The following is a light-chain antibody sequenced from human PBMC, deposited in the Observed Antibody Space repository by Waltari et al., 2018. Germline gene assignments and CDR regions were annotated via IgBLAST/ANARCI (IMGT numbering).Light chain of an antibody. J-gene: IGKJ1*01. CDR1: QSVRGT. V-gene: IGKV3-20*01. Sequence: EIVLTQSPGTLSLSPGERATLSCRASQSVRGTLAWYQQKPGQPPRLLIYAASIRATGIPDRFSGSGSGTDFTLTISRLEPKDFAVYYCQHYVRLPVTFGQGTKVEIK. CDR2: AAS. CDR3: QHYVRLPVT.